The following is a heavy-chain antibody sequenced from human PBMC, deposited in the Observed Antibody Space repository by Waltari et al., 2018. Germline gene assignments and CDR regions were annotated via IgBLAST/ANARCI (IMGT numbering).Heavy chain of an antibody. Sequence: EVQLLESGGGLVQPGGSLRLSCTASGFTFGNYAMGWVRQAPGKGLEGVSAISGSGDKTYYADSVKGRFTVSRDNSKNSLSLQMDRLRADDTALYYCARDGARGGGSCYNYWGQGSLVTVSS. CDR1: GFTFGNYA. V-gene: IGHV3-23*01. CDR2: ISGSGDKT. CDR3: ARDGARGGGSCYNY. D-gene: IGHD2-15*01. J-gene: IGHJ4*02.